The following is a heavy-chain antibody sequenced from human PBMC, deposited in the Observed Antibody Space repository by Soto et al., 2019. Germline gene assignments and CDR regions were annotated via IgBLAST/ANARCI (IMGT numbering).Heavy chain of an antibody. CDR2: ISYDGSNK. CDR1: GFTFSSYA. V-gene: IGHV3-30-3*01. CDR3: AREGYDYGETGAFDY. J-gene: IGHJ4*02. Sequence: PWGSLSLSCAASGFTFSSYAMHWVRQAPGKGLEWVAVISYDGSNKYYADSVKSRFTISRDNSKNTLYLQMNSLRAEDTAVYYCAREGYDYGETGAFDYWGQGTLVTVSS. D-gene: IGHD4-17*01.